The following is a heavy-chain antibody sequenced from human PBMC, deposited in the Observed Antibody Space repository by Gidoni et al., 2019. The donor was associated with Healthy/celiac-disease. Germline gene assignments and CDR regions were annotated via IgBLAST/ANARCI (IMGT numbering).Heavy chain of an antibody. CDR2: ISYDGSNK. Sequence: QVQLVESGGGVVQPGRSLRLSCAASGFTFSRSAMHWVRQAPGKGLEWVAVISYDGSNKYYADSVKGRFTISRDNSKNTLYLQMNSLRAEDTAVYYCARVRVGDFWSGYYYYFDYWGQGTLVTVSS. CDR1: GFTFSRSA. D-gene: IGHD3-3*01. J-gene: IGHJ4*02. CDR3: ARVRVGDFWSGYYYYFDY. V-gene: IGHV3-30-3*01.